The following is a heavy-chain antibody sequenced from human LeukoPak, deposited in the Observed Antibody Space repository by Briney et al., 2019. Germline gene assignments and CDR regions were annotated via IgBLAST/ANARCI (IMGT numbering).Heavy chain of an antibody. CDR1: GFTFSSYG. CDR3: AKGMAAVGPFDY. Sequence: GGSLRLSCAASGFTFSSYGMHWVRQAPGKGLEWVAVISYDGSNKYYADSVKGRFTISRDNSKNTLYLQMNSLRAEDTAVYYCAKGMAAVGPFDYWGQGTLVTVSS. V-gene: IGHV3-30*18. D-gene: IGHD6-19*01. CDR2: ISYDGSNK. J-gene: IGHJ4*02.